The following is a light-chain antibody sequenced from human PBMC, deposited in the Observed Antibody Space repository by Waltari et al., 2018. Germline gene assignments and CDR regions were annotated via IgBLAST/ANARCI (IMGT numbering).Light chain of an antibody. CDR3: QHYSRLPVT. J-gene: IGKJ1*01. CDR1: ERVSRA. CDR2: GAS. V-gene: IGKV3-20*01. Sequence: EIALTQSPGTLSLSVGERATVSCRASERVSRALAWYQQKPGQAPRLLIYGASTRATGIPDRFSGSGSGTDFSLTISRLEPDDFAVYYCQHYSRLPVTFGQGTTVEI.